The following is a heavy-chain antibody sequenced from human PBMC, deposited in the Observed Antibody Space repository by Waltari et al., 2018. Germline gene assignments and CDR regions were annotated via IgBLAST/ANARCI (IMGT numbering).Heavy chain of an antibody. CDR3: ATSSFVAVLDS. D-gene: IGHD6-19*01. CDR2: IHRTGSS. CDR1: RGPPSNINL. V-gene: IGHV4-4*02. Sequence: QVQLQESGPRLVKPSGTLSLTCGLSRGPPSNINLCHWIRQAPGEGLEWLGEIHRTGSSNYNPSLKSRLTMSVDKSNSQVSMKLKSVTAADTAVYYCATSSFVAVLDSWGQGTLVTVSS. J-gene: IGHJ4*02.